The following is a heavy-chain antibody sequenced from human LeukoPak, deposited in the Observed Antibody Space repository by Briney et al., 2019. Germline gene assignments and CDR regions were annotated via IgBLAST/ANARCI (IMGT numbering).Heavy chain of an antibody. CDR3: AREGYDFWSGYYRYYYMDV. J-gene: IGHJ6*03. CDR1: GFTFSSYS. CDR2: ISSSSSTI. D-gene: IGHD3-3*01. V-gene: IGHV3-48*01. Sequence: GGSLRLSCAASGFTFSSYSMNWVRQAPGKGLEWVSYISSSSSTIYYADSVKGRFTISRDNAKNSLYLQMNSLGAEDTAVYYCAREGYDFWSGYYRYYYMDVWGKGTTVTVSS.